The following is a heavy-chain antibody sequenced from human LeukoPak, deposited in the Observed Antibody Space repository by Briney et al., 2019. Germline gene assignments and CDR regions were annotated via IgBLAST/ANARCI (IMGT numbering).Heavy chain of an antibody. CDR1: GFDFSTYT. J-gene: IGHJ4*02. Sequence: PWGSLRLSRAASGFDFSTYTMNWVRQAPGKGLEWVSSISSSSSYIYYADSVKGRFTISRDNAKNSMYLQMNSLRAEDTAVYYCTRDPGRCTSTSCYPDYWGQGTLVTVSS. CDR2: ISSSSSYI. V-gene: IGHV3-21*01. D-gene: IGHD2-2*01. CDR3: TRDPGRCTSTSCYPDY.